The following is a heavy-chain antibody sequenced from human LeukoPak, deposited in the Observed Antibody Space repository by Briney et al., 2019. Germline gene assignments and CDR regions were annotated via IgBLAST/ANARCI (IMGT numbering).Heavy chain of an antibody. CDR3: AREGERYSYGPYYYGMDV. V-gene: IGHV1-18*01. CDR2: ISAYNGNT. D-gene: IGHD5-18*01. J-gene: IGHJ6*02. Sequence: ASVTVSCKASGYTFTSYGISWVRQAPGQGLEWMGWISAYNGNTNYAQKLQGRVTMTTDTSTSTAYMELRSLRSDDTAVYYCAREGERYSYGPYYYGMDVWGQGTTVTVSS. CDR1: GYTFTSYG.